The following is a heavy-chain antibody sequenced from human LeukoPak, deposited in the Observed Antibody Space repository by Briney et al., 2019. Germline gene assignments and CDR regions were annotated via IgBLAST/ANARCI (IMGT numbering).Heavy chain of an antibody. J-gene: IGHJ3*02. V-gene: IGHV1-8*03. CDR1: GYTFTSYD. CDR2: MNPNSGNT. CDR3: ARLYGQPDAFDI. D-gene: IGHD3-10*01. Sequence: ASVTVSCKASGYTFTSYDINWVRQATGQGLEWMGWMNPNSGNTGYAQRFQGRVTITRNTSISTAYMELSSLRSEDTAVYYCARLYGQPDAFDIWGQGTMVTVSS.